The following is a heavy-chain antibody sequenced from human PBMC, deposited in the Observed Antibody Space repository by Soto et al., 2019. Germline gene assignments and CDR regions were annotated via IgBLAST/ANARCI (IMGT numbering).Heavy chain of an antibody. CDR1: GGAFSSYA. V-gene: IGHV1-69*13. CDR2: IIPIFGTA. D-gene: IGHD4-4*01. Sequence: ASVKFSFKASGGAFSSYAISWVRQAPGQGLEWMGGIIPIFGTANYAQKFQGRVTITADESTSTAYMELSSLRSEDTAVYYCARDLNYSYYYYGMDVWGQGTTVTVSS. CDR3: ARDLNYSYYYYGMDV. J-gene: IGHJ6*02.